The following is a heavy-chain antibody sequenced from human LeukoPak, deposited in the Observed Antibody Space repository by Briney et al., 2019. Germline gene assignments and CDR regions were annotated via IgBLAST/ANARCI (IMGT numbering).Heavy chain of an antibody. CDR2: ISGSGAST. CDR1: GFTFSTNA. D-gene: IGHD1-26*01. J-gene: IGHJ4*02. Sequence: GGALRLSCLTSGFTFSTNAMSWVRQAPGKGLEWISGISGSGASTYYADSVTGRFTISRDNSRNTLYLQMNSLRGDDTAVYYCAKDVGKWESLHFFDYWGQGTLVTVSS. V-gene: IGHV3-23*01. CDR3: AKDVGKWESLHFFDY.